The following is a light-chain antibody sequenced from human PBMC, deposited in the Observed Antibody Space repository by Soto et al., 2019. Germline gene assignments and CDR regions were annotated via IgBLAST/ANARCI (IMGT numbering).Light chain of an antibody. CDR1: QGIRDA. V-gene: IGKV1-17*01. Sequence: DIQMTQSPSSLSASVGDRVTITCRASQGIRDALGWYQQKPGKAPKRLIYAASSLQSGVPSRFSGSGSGTEFTLTISSLQPEDFATYYCLQHNRYPQTFGQGTKVDIK. CDR3: LQHNRYPQT. CDR2: AAS. J-gene: IGKJ1*01.